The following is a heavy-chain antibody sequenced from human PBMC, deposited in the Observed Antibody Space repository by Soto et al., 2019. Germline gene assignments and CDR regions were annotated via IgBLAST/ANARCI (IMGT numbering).Heavy chain of an antibody. D-gene: IGHD6-19*01. J-gene: IGHJ4*02. CDR2: LSGSGTST. V-gene: IGHV3-23*01. Sequence: VGSLRLSCAASGFSFVNYAMNWVRQAPGKGLEWVSGLSGSGTSTYYADSVKGRFTISRDNSRDTLFLQMNSLTADDTAVYYCAKATRNSGQFNTFASWGQGDLVTVSS. CDR3: AKATRNSGQFNTFAS. CDR1: GFSFVNYA.